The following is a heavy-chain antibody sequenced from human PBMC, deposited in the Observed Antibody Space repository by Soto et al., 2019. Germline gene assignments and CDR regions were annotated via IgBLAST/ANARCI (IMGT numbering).Heavy chain of an antibody. Sequence: ASVKVSCKASGYTFTSYAMHWVRQAPGQRLEWMGWINAGNGNTKYSQKFQGRVTITRDTSASTAYMELSSLRSEDTAVYYCARAIRNYYDSSGYYLDYWGQGTLATVSS. CDR2: INAGNGNT. D-gene: IGHD3-22*01. V-gene: IGHV1-3*01. CDR1: GYTFTSYA. CDR3: ARAIRNYYDSSGYYLDY. J-gene: IGHJ4*02.